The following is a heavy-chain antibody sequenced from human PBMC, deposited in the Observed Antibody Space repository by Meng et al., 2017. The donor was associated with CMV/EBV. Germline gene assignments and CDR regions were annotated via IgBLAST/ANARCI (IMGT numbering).Heavy chain of an antibody. D-gene: IGHD6-19*01. J-gene: IGHJ1*01. Sequence: EVQRVESGGGLVPPGGSLGLSCAASGFTVSSNYMSWVRQAPGKGLEWVSVIYSGGSTYYADSVKGRFTISRDNSKNTLYLQMNSLRAEDTAVYYCASYSSGWYIQHWGQGTLVTVSS. CDR2: IYSGGST. V-gene: IGHV3-66*01. CDR3: ASYSSGWYIQH. CDR1: GFTVSSNY.